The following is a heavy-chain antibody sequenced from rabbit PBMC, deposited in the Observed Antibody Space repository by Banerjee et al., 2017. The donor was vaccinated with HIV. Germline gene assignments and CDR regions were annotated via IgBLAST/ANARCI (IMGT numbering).Heavy chain of an antibody. V-gene: IGHV1S45*01. CDR2: INTATGKP. CDR1: GFSFSDRDV. CDR3: ARDLAGAIGWNFYL. J-gene: IGHJ3*01. Sequence: QEELEESGGGLVKPEGSLTLTCKASGFSFSDRDVMCWVRQAPGKGLEWIACINTATGKPVYATWAKGRFTISTTSSTTVTLQMTSLTAADTATYFCARDLAGAIGWNFYLGGQGTLVTVS. D-gene: IGHD4-1*01.